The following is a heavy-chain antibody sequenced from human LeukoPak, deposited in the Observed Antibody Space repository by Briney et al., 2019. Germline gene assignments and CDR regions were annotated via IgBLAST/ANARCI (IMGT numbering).Heavy chain of an antibody. J-gene: IGHJ3*02. CDR2: IYYSGST. D-gene: IGHD3-22*01. V-gene: IGHV4-4*07. CDR1: GGSTSSCY. CDR3: ARTHPPDYYDSSGYSETDAFDI. Sequence: SETLSLTCTVSGGSTSSCYWSWIRQPAGKGLEWIGRIYYSGSTNYNPSLKSRVTISVDTSKNQFSLKLSSVTAADTAVYYCARTHPPDYYDSSGYSETDAFDIWGQGTMVTVSS.